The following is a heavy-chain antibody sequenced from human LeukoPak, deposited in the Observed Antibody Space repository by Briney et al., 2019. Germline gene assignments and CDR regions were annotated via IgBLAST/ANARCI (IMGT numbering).Heavy chain of an antibody. CDR3: ASSIVYCSSTSCYFN. Sequence: ASVTVSCKASGYTFTGYFMHWVRQAPGQGLEWMGWINPNSGGTNYAQKFQGRVTMTRDTSISTAYMELSRLRSDDTAVYYCASSIVYCSSTSCYFNWGQGTLATVSS. CDR1: GYTFTGYF. J-gene: IGHJ4*02. CDR2: INPNSGGT. D-gene: IGHD2-2*01. V-gene: IGHV1-2*02.